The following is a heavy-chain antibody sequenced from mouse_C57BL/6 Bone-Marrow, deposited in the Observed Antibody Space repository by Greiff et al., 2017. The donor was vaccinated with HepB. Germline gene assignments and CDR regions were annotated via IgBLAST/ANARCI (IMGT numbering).Heavy chain of an antibody. D-gene: IGHD1-1*01. Sequence: VQLQQPGTELVKPGASVKLSCKASGYTFTSYWMHWVKQRPGQGLEWIGNINPSNGGTNYNEKFKSKATLTVDKSSSTAYMQLSSLTSEDSAVYYCARSDPSVITGYWHFDVWGTGTTVTVSS. CDR3: ARSDPSVITGYWHFDV. J-gene: IGHJ1*03. CDR1: GYTFTSYW. CDR2: INPSNGGT. V-gene: IGHV1-53*01.